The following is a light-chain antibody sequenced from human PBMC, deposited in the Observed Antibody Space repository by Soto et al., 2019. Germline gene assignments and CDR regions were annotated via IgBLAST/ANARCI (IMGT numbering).Light chain of an antibody. V-gene: IGLV1-51*01. CDR2: DND. CDR3: VTSHSSLSPVV. Sequence: QSVLTQPPSVSAAPGQKVSISCSGSSSNIGNNYVSWYQHLPGTAPRLLIYDNDKPPSGIPDRFSGSKSGTSATLGITGLQTGDEADYYCVTSHSSLSPVVFGGGTKLTVL. J-gene: IGLJ2*01. CDR1: SSNIGNNY.